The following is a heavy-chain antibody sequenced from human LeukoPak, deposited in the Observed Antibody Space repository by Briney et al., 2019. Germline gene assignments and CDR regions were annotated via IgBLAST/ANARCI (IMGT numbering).Heavy chain of an antibody. CDR1: GFTFSSSA. D-gene: IGHD7-27*01. V-gene: IGHV3-23*01. J-gene: IGHJ4*02. CDR3: ANRPGDPYYFDY. Sequence: GGSLRLSCAASGFTFSSSAMSWVRQAPGKGLEWVSAITYSGASTYYADSVKGRFTISRDNSKNALYLQMNSLRAEDTAVYYCANRPGDPYYFDYWGQGTLVTVSS. CDR2: ITYSGAST.